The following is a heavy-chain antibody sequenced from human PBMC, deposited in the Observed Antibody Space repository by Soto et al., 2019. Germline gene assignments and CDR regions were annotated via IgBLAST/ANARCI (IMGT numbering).Heavy chain of an antibody. V-gene: IGHV1-18*01. J-gene: IGHJ4*02. Sequence: GASVKVSCKASGYTFTNFGISWVRQAPGQGLEWMGWISAYNGNTNYAQKFQGRVTMTTDTSTSTAYMEVRSLRFDEDTAVYYCARSNYYDHWGQGTLVNVS. CDR2: ISAYNGNT. CDR1: GYTFTNFG. CDR3: ARSNYYDH.